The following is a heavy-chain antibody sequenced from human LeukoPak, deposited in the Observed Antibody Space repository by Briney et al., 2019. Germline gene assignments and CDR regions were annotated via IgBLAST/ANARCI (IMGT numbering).Heavy chain of an antibody. D-gene: IGHD1-7*01. CDR2: VYDSGDT. CDR1: GGSMSGQY. V-gene: IGHV4-59*08. CDR3: ARKNFYPNWFFDV. Sequence: SETLSLTCIVSGGSMSGQYWNWIRQSPGKPLEWIGYVYDSGDTNYNPALKSRVSISIDTSKNQFSLRLMSVTATDTALYFCARKNFYPNWFFDVWGRGTLVTVSS. J-gene: IGHJ2*01.